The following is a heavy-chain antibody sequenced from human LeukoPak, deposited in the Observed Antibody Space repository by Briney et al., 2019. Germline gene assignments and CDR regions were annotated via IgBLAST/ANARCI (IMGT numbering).Heavy chain of an antibody. J-gene: IGHJ3*02. CDR1: GFTVSSNY. Sequence: GGPLRLSCAASGFTVSSNYMSWVRQAPGKGLEWVSVIYSGGSTYYADSVKGRFTISRDNSKNTLYLQMNSLRAEDTAVYYCATLSSIVVVITDHDAFDIWGQGTMVTVSS. CDR2: IYSGGST. CDR3: ATLSSIVVVITDHDAFDI. V-gene: IGHV3-53*01. D-gene: IGHD3-22*01.